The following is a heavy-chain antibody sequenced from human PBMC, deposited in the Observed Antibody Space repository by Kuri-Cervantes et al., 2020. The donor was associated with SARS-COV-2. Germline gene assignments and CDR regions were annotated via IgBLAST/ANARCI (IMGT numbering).Heavy chain of an antibody. CDR1: GSSFTAHW. CDR2: IDPTDSQT. CDR3: ATPSIFGVVDGFDI. J-gene: IGHJ3*02. D-gene: IGHD3-3*01. Sequence: GESLKISCRGSGSSFTAHWITWVRHVPGKGLEWMGKIDPTDSQTTYSPSFQGHVTFSVDKSINTAYMKWSSPKASDTALYYCATPSIFGVVDGFDIWGQGTMVTVSS. V-gene: IGHV5-10-1*01.